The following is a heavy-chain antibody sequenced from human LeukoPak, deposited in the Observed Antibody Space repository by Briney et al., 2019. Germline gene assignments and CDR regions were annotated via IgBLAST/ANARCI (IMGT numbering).Heavy chain of an antibody. CDR1: GYTFTGYY. J-gene: IGHJ5*02. D-gene: IGHD2-15*01. CDR2: INPSGGST. V-gene: IGHV1-46*01. CDR3: ARDFGVVVVVAATPTDWFDP. Sequence: ASVKVSCKASGYTFTGYYMHWVRQAPGQGLEWMGIINPSGGSTSYAQKFQGRVTMTRDMSTSTVYMELSSLRSEDTAVYYCARDFGVVVVVAATPTDWFDPWGQGTLVTVSS.